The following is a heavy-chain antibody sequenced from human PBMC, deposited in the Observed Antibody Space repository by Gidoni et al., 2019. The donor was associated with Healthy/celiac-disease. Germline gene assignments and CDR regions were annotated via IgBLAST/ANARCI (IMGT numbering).Heavy chain of an antibody. V-gene: IGHV3-23*01. CDR1: GFTFSSYA. J-gene: IGHJ4*02. CDR3: AKTGGVVGAKGSVDFDY. Sequence: EVQLLESGGGLVQPGGSLRLSCAASGFTFSSYAMSWVRQAPGKGLEWVSAISGSGGSTYYADSVKGRFTISRDNSKNTLYLQMNSLRAEDTAVYYCAKTGGVVGAKGSVDFDYWGQGTLVTVSS. D-gene: IGHD1-26*01. CDR2: ISGSGGST.